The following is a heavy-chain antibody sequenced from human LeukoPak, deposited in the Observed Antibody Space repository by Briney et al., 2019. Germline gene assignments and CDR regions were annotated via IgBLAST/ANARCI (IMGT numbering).Heavy chain of an antibody. V-gene: IGHV3-23*01. D-gene: IGHD6-19*01. CDR1: GFTFSSYA. Sequence: PEGSLRLSCAASGFTFSSYAMSWVRQAPGKGLEWVSAISGSGGSTYYADSVKGRFTISRDNSKNTLYLQMNSLRAEDTAVYYCARIFRIAVAGTGFDYWGQGTLVTVSS. J-gene: IGHJ4*02. CDR2: ISGSGGST. CDR3: ARIFRIAVAGTGFDY.